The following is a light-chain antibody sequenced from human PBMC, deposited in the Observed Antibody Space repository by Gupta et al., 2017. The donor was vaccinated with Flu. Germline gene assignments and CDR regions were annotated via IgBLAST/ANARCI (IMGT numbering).Light chain of an antibody. V-gene: IGKV3-20*01. Sequence: EVVLTQSPGTLSLSPGERATLSCRASQTVSSTYLAWYQQKGGEAPRLLIYGASIRATGIPDRFSGSGSGTDVTLTISRREPEDFAVYYCQQEQVSPVTFGHGTKVDIK. CDR3: QQEQVSPVT. CDR2: GAS. CDR1: QTVSSTY. J-gene: IGKJ3*01.